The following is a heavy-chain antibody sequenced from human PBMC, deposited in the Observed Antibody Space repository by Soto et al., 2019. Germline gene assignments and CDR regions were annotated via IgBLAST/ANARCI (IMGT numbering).Heavy chain of an antibody. J-gene: IGHJ6*03. CDR2: IYPGDSDT. CDR1: GYSFTSYW. V-gene: IGHV5-51*01. D-gene: IGHD4-4*01. CDR3: ARVGTYSNYNYYYYMDV. Sequence: RGESLKISCKGSGYSFTSYWIGWVRQMPGKGLEWMGIIYPGDSDTRYSPSFQGQVTISADKSISTAYLQWSSLKASDTAMYYCARVGTYSNYNYYYYMDVWGKGTTVTVSS.